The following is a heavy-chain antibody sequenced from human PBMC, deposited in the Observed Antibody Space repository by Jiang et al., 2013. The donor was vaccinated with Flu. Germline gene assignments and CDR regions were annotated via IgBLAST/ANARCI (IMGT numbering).Heavy chain of an antibody. CDR2: ISYDGSNI. CDR1: GFTFNRYG. CDR3: ARGRSSGAYDY. D-gene: IGHD6-19*01. Sequence: VVQPGRSLRLSCAASGFTFNRYGMHWVRQAPGKGLEWVAVISYDGSNIYYADSVKGRFTISRDNSKNTLYLQVNSLRGVDTAVYYCARGRSSGAYDYWGQGTLVTVSS. V-gene: IGHV3-30*03. J-gene: IGHJ4*02.